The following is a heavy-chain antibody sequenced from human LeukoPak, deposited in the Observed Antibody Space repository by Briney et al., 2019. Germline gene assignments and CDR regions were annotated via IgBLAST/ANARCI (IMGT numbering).Heavy chain of an antibody. CDR1: DDSIRNYY. Sequence: SETLSLTCNVSDDSIRNYYWNWIRQPPGKGLEWIGEINHSGSTNYNPSLKSRVTISVDTSKNQFSLKLSSVTAADTAVYYCARVRRYIAANAGYYFDYWGQGTLATVSS. J-gene: IGHJ4*02. D-gene: IGHD6-13*01. CDR3: ARVRRYIAANAGYYFDY. V-gene: IGHV4-34*01. CDR2: INHSGST.